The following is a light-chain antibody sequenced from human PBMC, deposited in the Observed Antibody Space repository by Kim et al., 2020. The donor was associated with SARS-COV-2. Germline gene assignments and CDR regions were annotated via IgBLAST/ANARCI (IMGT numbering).Light chain of an antibody. V-gene: IGLV3-1*01. J-gene: IGLJ2*01. CDR2: QDS. CDR3: QAWDSSTAV. CDR1: KLGDKY. Sequence: VSPGQTARITCSGDKLGDKYACWYQQKPGQSPVLVIYQDSKRPSGIPERFSGSNSGNTATLTISGTQAMDEADYYCQAWDSSTAVFGGGTKVTVL.